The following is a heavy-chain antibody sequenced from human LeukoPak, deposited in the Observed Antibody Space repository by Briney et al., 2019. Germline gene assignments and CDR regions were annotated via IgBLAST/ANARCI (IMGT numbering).Heavy chain of an antibody. V-gene: IGHV3-66*01. D-gene: IGHD6-6*01. CDR3: ARDPPAVAANTYG. CDR1: GVTVGNNY. Sequence: GGSLRLSCAASGVTVGNNYMNWVRQAPGKGLEWVSLIYSGGSTHYADSVKGRFTNSRDNSKNTLYLQMNSLRVDDTAVYYCARDPPAVAANTYGWGQGTLVTVSS. J-gene: IGHJ4*02. CDR2: IYSGGST.